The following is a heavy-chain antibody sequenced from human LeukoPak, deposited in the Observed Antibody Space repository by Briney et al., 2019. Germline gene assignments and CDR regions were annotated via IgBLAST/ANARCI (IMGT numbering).Heavy chain of an antibody. J-gene: IGHJ4*02. Sequence: GGSLRLSCGAWCFTFKSYGMKWVRQAPGKGLEWISYISSRSSTIYYADSVRGRFTISRDNAKKSLYLQMNSLRDEDAAVYYCTRGCSGGSCFRDFDYWGQGTLGTVSS. D-gene: IGHD2-15*01. CDR2: ISSRSSTI. CDR1: CFTFKSYG. V-gene: IGHV3-48*02. CDR3: TRGCSGGSCFRDFDY.